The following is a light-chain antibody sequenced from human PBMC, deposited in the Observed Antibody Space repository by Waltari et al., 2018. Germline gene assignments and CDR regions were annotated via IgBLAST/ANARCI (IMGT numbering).Light chain of an antibody. V-gene: IGLV2-11*01. CDR2: DVT. Sequence: QSALTQPHPMSGSPGQSVTISCTGTSSDVGGYNYVSWYQQHPGRAPKLMIYDVTKRPSGVPDRFSGSKSGNTASLTISGLQAEDEADYYCYSYVGSYTYVFGTGTKVTVL. CDR1: SSDVGGYNY. CDR3: YSYVGSYTYV. J-gene: IGLJ1*01.